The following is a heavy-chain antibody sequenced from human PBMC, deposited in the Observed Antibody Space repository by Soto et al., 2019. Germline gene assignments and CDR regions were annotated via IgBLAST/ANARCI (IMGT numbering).Heavy chain of an antibody. D-gene: IGHD2-21*01. J-gene: IGHJ4*02. V-gene: IGHV3-11*06. CDR1: GFTFSDFY. CDR3: VRGGGGGQFDY. Sequence: GGSLRLSCAASGFTFSDFYMTWVRQAPGKGLEWLSYISINSNHKEYGDSVKGRHTISRDNARNSLYLQMNSLRADDTAVYYCVRGGGGGQFDYWGQGTLVTVSS. CDR2: ISINSNHK.